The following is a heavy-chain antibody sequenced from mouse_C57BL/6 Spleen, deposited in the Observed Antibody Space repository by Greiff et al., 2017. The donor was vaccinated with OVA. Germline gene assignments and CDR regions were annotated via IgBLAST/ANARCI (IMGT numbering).Heavy chain of an antibody. D-gene: IGHD1-1*01. V-gene: IGHV14-4*01. J-gene: IGHJ4*01. CDR3: TTAVVDNAMDY. CDR2: IDPENGDT. Sequence: EVQLQQSGAELVRPGASVKLSCTASGFNIKDDYMHWVKQRPEQGLEWIGWIDPENGDTEYASKFQGKATITADTSSNTAYLQLSSLTSEDTAVYYCTTAVVDNAMDYWGQGTSVTVSS. CDR1: GFNIKDDY.